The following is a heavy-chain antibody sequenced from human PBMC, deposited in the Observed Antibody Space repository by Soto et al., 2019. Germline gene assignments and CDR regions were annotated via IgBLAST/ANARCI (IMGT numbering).Heavy chain of an antibody. V-gene: IGHV3-48*04. CDR3: VKSPFDI. CDR1: GFTFSSYS. Sequence: GGSLRLSCAASGFTFSSYSMNWVRQAPGKGLEWVSCISISGSTIYYADSVKGRFTISRDNAKNTLYLQMNSLRAEDTAVYYCVKSPFDIWGQGTMVTVS. J-gene: IGHJ3*02. CDR2: ISISGSTI.